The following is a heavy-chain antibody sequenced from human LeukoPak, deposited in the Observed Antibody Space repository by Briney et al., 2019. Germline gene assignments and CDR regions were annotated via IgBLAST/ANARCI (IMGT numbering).Heavy chain of an antibody. CDR1: GGSISSGDYY. Sequence: NPSETLSLTCTVSGGSISSGDYYWSWIRQPPGKGLEWIGYIYYSGSTYYNPSLKSRVTISVDTSKNQFSLKLSSVTAADTAVYHCARRVQQLAKYNWFDPWGQGTLVTVSP. CDR3: ARRVQQLAKYNWFDP. D-gene: IGHD6-13*01. CDR2: IYYSGST. J-gene: IGHJ5*02. V-gene: IGHV4-30-4*02.